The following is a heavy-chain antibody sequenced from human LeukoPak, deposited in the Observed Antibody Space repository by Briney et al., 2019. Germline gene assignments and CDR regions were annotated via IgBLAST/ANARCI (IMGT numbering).Heavy chain of an antibody. CDR3: ARHNHAFWRMFDY. CDR2: INHSGST. V-gene: IGHV4-34*01. CDR1: GGSFSGYY. J-gene: IGHJ4*02. Sequence: SETLSLTCAVYGGSFSGYYWSWIRQPPGKGLEWIGEINHSGSTNYNPSLKSRVTISVDTSKNQFSLKLSSVTAADTAVYYCARHNHAFWRMFDYWGQGTLVSVSS. D-gene: IGHD3-3*01.